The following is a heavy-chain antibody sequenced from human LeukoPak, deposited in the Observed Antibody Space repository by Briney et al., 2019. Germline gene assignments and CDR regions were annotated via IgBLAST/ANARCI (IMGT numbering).Heavy chain of an antibody. CDR1: GFTFSSYA. CDR2: ISYDGSNK. D-gene: IGHD2-15*01. Sequence: GGSLRLSCAASGFTFSSYAMHWVRQAPGKGLEWVAVISYDGSNKYYADSVKGRFTISRDNSKNTLYLQMNSLRAEDTAVYYCASPVVGDYFDYWGQGTLVTVSS. J-gene: IGHJ4*02. CDR3: ASPVVGDYFDY. V-gene: IGHV3-30*04.